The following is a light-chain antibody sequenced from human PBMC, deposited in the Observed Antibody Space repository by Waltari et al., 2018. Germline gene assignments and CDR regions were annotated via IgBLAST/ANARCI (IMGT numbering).Light chain of an antibody. V-gene: IGKV1-5*03. CDR3: QEYNSFSRA. J-gene: IGKJ1*01. CDR1: QNINRY. Sequence: DIQMTQSPSTLSESVGDRVTISCRASQNINRYLAWYQQKPGQAPQLLIYKASNLEGGVPSRFSGSGSGTEFTLTINSLQPDDFATYYCQEYNSFSRAFGQGTKVDIK. CDR2: KAS.